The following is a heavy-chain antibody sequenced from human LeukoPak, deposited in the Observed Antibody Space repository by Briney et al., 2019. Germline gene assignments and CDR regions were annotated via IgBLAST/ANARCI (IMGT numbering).Heavy chain of an antibody. V-gene: IGHV3-21*01. CDR2: ISSSSSYI. J-gene: IGHJ4*02. D-gene: IGHD6-13*01. CDR3: AREGQQLAFDY. Sequence: GGSLRLSCAASGFTFSSYSMNWVRQAPGKGLGWVSSISSSSSYIYYADSVKGRFTISRDNAKNSLYLQMNSLRAEDTAVYYCAREGQQLAFDYWGQGTLVTVSS. CDR1: GFTFSSYS.